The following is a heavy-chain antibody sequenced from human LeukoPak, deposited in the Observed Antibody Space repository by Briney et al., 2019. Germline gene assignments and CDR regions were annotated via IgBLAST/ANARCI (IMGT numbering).Heavy chain of an antibody. J-gene: IGHJ6*04. CDR3: ARGGELGSQDRVYYYEMDV. Sequence: ASVKVSCKGSGYTFTDYGITWVRQAPGQGLEWMGWISAYNGNTNYAQKFQGRVTMTTDTSTSTAYMELRGLRSNDTAVYYCARGGELGSQDRVYYYEMDVWGEGTTVTVSS. CDR2: ISAYNGNT. D-gene: IGHD7-27*01. CDR1: GYTFTDYG. V-gene: IGHV1-18*01.